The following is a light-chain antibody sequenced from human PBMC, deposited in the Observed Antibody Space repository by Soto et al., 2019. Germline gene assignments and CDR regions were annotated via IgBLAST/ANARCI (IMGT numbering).Light chain of an antibody. Sequence: LTQSPATLSLSPGERATLSCRASQSVSSYLAWYQQKPGQAPRLLIYDASNRATGIPARFSGSGSGTDFTLTISSLEPEDFAVYYCQQRSNWPLTFGGGTKVEIK. J-gene: IGKJ4*01. V-gene: IGKV3-11*01. CDR1: QSVSSY. CDR2: DAS. CDR3: QQRSNWPLT.